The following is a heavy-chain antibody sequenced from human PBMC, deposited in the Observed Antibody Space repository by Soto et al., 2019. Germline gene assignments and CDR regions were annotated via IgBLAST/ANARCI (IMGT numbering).Heavy chain of an antibody. J-gene: IGHJ4*02. CDR2: ISGSGGST. D-gene: IGHD1-7*01. V-gene: IGHV3-23*01. CDR3: AKVREYNWNYDYFDY. Sequence: PGGSLRLSCAASGFTFSSYAMSWVRQAPGKGLEWVSAISGSGGSTYYADSVKGRFTISRDNSKNTLYLQMNSLRAEDTAVYYCAKVREYNWNYDYFDYWGQGTLVPVSS. CDR1: GFTFSSYA.